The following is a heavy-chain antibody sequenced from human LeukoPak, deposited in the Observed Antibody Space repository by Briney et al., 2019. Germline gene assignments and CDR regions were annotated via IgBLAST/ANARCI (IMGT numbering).Heavy chain of an antibody. CDR3: ARVFPASRYSSSNWFDP. D-gene: IGHD6-19*01. V-gene: IGHV6-1*01. CDR1: GDSVSSNSAA. CDR2: TYYRSKWYN. Sequence: SQTLSLTCAISGDSVSSNSAAWNWIRQSPSRGLEWLGRTYYRSKWYNDYAVSVKSRITINPDTSKNQFSLQLNSVTPEDTAVYYCARVFPASRYSSSNWFDPWGQETLVTVSS. J-gene: IGHJ5*02.